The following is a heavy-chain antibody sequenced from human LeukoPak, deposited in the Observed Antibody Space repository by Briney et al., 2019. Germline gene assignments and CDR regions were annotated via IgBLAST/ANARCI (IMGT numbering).Heavy chain of an antibody. V-gene: IGHV3-7*01. CDR3: ARERMYSGSGSTYTYYDY. D-gene: IGHD3-10*01. J-gene: IGHJ4*02. CDR1: GFTFSSYW. Sequence: PGGSLRLSCAASGFTFSSYWMSWVRQSPRKGLEWVANIKPDGSEKYFMDSVKGRFTISRDNAKNALYLEMNSLRAEDTAEYFCARERMYSGSGSTYTYYDYWGQGTLVTVSS. CDR2: IKPDGSEK.